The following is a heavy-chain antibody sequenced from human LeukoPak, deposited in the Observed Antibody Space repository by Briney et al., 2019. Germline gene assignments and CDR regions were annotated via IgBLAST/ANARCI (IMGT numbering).Heavy chain of an antibody. Sequence: SGGSLRLSCAASGFTFSSYSMNWVRQAPGKGLEWVSSISSSSSYIYYADSVKGRFTISRDNAKNSLYLQMNSLRAEDTAVYYRARDGLRRDNWFDPWGQGTLVTVSS. CDR2: ISSSSSYI. CDR1: GFTFSSYS. CDR3: ARDGLRRDNWFDP. V-gene: IGHV3-21*01. D-gene: IGHD3-16*01. J-gene: IGHJ5*02.